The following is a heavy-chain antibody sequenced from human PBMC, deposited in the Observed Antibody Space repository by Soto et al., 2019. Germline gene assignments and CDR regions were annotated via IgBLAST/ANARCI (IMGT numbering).Heavy chain of an antibody. CDR3: AREGSSPGTYYFDF. V-gene: IGHV6-1*01. CDR2: TKYRSKWYN. CDR1: GDSVSSNSAA. D-gene: IGHD6-13*01. Sequence: PSQTLSLTCAISGDSVSSNSAAWNWVRQSPSRGLEWLGRTKYRSKWYNDYATSVKSRIIINADTSKNQFSLQLNSVTPEDAAVYYCAREGSSPGTYYFDFWGQGILVTVSS. J-gene: IGHJ4*02.